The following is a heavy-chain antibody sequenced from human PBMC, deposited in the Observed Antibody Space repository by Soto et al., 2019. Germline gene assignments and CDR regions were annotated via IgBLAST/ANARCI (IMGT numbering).Heavy chain of an antibody. Sequence: ASVKVSCKASGYTFTVYYMRWVRQAPGQGLEWMGWINPKSGGTMYPQKFQGRVTMTWDTSISTAYMALTRLRSDDTAVYYCARDLAKGGGSAGFDSWGQGTLVTVSS. CDR3: ARDLAKGGGSAGFDS. CDR1: GYTFTVYY. D-gene: IGHD1-26*01. V-gene: IGHV1-2*02. CDR2: INPKSGGT. J-gene: IGHJ4*02.